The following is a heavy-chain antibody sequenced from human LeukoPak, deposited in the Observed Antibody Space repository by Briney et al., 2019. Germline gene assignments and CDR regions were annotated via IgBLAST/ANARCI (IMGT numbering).Heavy chain of an antibody. CDR1: GYTFTGYY. J-gene: IGHJ4*02. V-gene: IGHV1-2*02. CDR3: ARGDSYGDLDY. CDR2: LNPNSGGT. Sequence: ASVKVSCKASGYTFTGYYLHWVRVAPGQGLEWMGWLNPNSGGTNYAQDFQGRVTMTRDTSISTAYMELSRLTSDDTAVYYCARGDSYGDLDYWRQGTLVTVSS. D-gene: IGHD4-17*01.